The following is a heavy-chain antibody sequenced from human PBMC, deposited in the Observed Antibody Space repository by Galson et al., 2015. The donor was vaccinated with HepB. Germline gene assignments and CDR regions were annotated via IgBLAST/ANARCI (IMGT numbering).Heavy chain of an antibody. CDR3: ARVSAGRGDYYGMDV. D-gene: IGHD6-13*01. V-gene: IGHV3-21*01. CDR2: ISSSSSYI. Sequence: SLRLSCAASGFTFSSYSMNWVRQAPGKGLEWVSSISSSSSYIYYADSVKGRFTISRDNAKNSLYLQMNSLRAEDTAVYYCARVSAGRGDYYGMDVWGQGTTVTVSS. J-gene: IGHJ6*02. CDR1: GFTFSSYS.